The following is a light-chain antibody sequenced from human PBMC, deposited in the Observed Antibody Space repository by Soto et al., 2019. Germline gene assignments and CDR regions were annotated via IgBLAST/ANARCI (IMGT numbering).Light chain of an antibody. J-gene: IGKJ1*01. CDR1: QSVSSN. CDR3: QQYGSSPET. CDR2: GAS. V-gene: IGKV3-20*01. Sequence: IVMTQNPATLSVSPRERATLSCRASQSVSSNLAWYQQKPGQAPRLLIYGASSRATGIPDRFSGSGSGTDFTLTISRLEPEDFAVYYCQQYGSSPETFGQRSMV.